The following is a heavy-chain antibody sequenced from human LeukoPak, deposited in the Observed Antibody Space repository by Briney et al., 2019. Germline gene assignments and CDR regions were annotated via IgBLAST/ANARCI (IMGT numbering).Heavy chain of an antibody. CDR3: ATDRTGPEDFDY. J-gene: IGHJ4*02. V-gene: IGHV3-30-3*01. CDR2: ISYDGSNK. CDR1: GFIFSSYA. D-gene: IGHD3/OR15-3a*01. Sequence: GGSLRLSCATSGFIFSSYAMHWVRQAPGKGLEWVAVISYDGSNKYYADSVKGRFTISRDNAKNSLYLQMNSLRAEDTAVYYCATDRTGPEDFDYWGQGTLVTVSS.